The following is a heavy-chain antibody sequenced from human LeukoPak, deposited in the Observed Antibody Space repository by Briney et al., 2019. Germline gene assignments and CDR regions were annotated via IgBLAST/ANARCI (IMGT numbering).Heavy chain of an antibody. D-gene: IGHD3-16*01. J-gene: IGHJ4*02. V-gene: IGHV3-23*01. CDR3: ALLRLGESYYFDP. CDR2: IGGGGVTT. Sequence: GGSLRLSCAASGFTFSSFAMSWVRQAPGRGLGWVSAIGGGGVTTSYADSVKGRFTISRDNSKDTLFLQMNSLRAEDTALYYCALLRLGESYYFDPWGQGTLVTVSS. CDR1: GFTFSSFA.